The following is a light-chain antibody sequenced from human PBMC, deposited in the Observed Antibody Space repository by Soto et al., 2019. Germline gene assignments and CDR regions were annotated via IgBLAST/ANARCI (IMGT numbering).Light chain of an antibody. J-gene: IGLJ2*01. CDR3: SSYTTSNTMV. Sequence: QSALTQPASVSGSPGQSITISCTGSSSDVGGYNYVSWYQQHPGKAPKLMIYDVSDRPSGVSNRFSGSKSDNTASLTISGVQAEDEADYYCSSYTTSNTMVFGRGTKLTVL. CDR2: DVS. CDR1: SSDVGGYNY. V-gene: IGLV2-14*01.